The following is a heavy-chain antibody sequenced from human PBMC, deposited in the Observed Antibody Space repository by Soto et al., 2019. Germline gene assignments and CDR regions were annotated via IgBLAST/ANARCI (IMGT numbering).Heavy chain of an antibody. Sequence: SETLSLTCTVSGGSISSYYWSWIRQPPGKGLEWIGYIYYSGSTNYNPSLKSRVTISVDTSKNQFSLKLSSVTAADTAVYYCARLWLRAVIAAAGTRYYYYYMDVWGKGTTVTVSS. CDR2: IYYSGST. D-gene: IGHD6-13*01. CDR3: ARLWLRAVIAAAGTRYYYYYMDV. J-gene: IGHJ6*03. V-gene: IGHV4-59*08. CDR1: GGSISSYY.